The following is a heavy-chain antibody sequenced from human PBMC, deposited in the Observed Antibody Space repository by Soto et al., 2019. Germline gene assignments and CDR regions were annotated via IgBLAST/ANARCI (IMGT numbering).Heavy chain of an antibody. D-gene: IGHD2-21*01. CDR3: ASGHQCCGNSDAFDV. J-gene: IGHJ3*01. CDR2: ILPFFGTA. V-gene: IGHV1-69*13. CDR1: GGTFRTES. Sequence: QVHLVQSGAEVKKPGSSVKVSCKYSGGTFRTESINWVRQAPGQGLEWMGGILPFFGTADYAPRFQGRVTITADGATTTAYMQMSSLTSQDTAVYFCASGHQCCGNSDAFDVWGQGTMVTVSS.